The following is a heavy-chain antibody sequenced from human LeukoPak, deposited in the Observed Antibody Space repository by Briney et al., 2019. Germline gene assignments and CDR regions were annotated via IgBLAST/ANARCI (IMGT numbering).Heavy chain of an antibody. Sequence: PSETLSLTCTVSGGSISSYYWSWIRQPPGKGLEWVGYIYYSGSTNYNPSLKSRVTISVDTSKNQFSLKLSSVTAADTAVYYCARGRPEEQWLALYYYYYMDVWGKGTTVTVSS. D-gene: IGHD6-19*01. CDR1: GGSISSYY. J-gene: IGHJ6*03. V-gene: IGHV4-59*01. CDR3: ARGRPEEQWLALYYYYYMDV. CDR2: IYYSGST.